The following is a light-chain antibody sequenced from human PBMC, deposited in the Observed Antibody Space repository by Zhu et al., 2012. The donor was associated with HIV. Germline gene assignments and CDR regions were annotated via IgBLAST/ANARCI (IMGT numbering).Light chain of an antibody. V-gene: IGKV1-5*03. CDR3: QQYNRYPWT. Sequence: DIQMTQSPSTLSASVRDRVTITCRASESVDRALAWYQQKPGKAPNLLISEASSLQSGVPPRFSGSGSDKEFTLTINSLQSDDVATYSCQQYNRYPWTFGRGTKV. J-gene: IGKJ1*01. CDR2: EAS. CDR1: ESVDRA.